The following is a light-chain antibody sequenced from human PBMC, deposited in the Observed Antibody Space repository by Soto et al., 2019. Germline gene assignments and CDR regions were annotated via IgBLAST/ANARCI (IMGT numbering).Light chain of an antibody. CDR2: ATS. Sequence: DIQMTESPSSLSASVGDRVTITCRASQRIASYLNWYQQKPGKAPNLLIYATSNLQNGVPSRFSGSESGTDFTLTISSLQPEDFATYYCQQSYSTPRSFGQGTKVEI. V-gene: IGKV1-39*01. J-gene: IGKJ1*01. CDR3: QQSYSTPRS. CDR1: QRIASY.